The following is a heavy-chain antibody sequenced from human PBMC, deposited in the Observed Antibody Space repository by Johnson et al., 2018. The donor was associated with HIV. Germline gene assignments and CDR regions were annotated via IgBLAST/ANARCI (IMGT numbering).Heavy chain of an antibody. V-gene: IGHV3-53*01. J-gene: IGHJ3*02. CDR3: ARGVVGVPAACSNAFDI. Sequence: VQLVESGGGLIQPGGSLRLSCAASGFTVSSNYMSWVRQAPGRGLEWVSVIYSGGSTYYADSVKGRFTLRSDNSKNTQYLQMNSLRAEDTAVYYCARGVVGVPAACSNAFDIWGQGTMGTVSS. CDR2: IYSGGST. D-gene: IGHD2-2*01. CDR1: GFTVSSNY.